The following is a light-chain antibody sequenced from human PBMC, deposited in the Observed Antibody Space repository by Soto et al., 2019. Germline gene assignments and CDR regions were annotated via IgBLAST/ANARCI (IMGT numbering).Light chain of an antibody. J-gene: IGLJ3*02. V-gene: IGLV8-61*01. CDR1: SGPVFTSSY. Sequence: QTVVTQEPSFSVSPGGTVTLTCGLSSGPVFTSSYPNWYQQTPGQAPRTLIFNTNTRSSGVPDRFSGSILGDKAALTITGAQADDYSYYYCLRYLGGGIWVVGGGTKQTVL. CDR2: NTN. CDR3: LRYLGGGIWV.